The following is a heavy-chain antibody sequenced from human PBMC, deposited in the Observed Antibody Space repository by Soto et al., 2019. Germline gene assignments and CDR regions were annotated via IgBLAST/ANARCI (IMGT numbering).Heavy chain of an antibody. CDR3: ARGQYGETTEVYYYYYMDV. CDR1: DGSISSVGCY. Sequence: SETMSLTCAVSDGSISSVGCYWIWIRQPAMKGLEWIGYIYYSGSTYYNPSLKSRVTISVDTSKNQFSLKLSSVTAADTAVYYCARGQYGETTEVYYYYYMDVWGKGTTVTVSS. J-gene: IGHJ6*03. V-gene: IGHV4-31*11. CDR2: IYYSGST. D-gene: IGHD4-17*01.